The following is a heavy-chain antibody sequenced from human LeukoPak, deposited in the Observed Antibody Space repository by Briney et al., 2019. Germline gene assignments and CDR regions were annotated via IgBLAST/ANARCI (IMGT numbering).Heavy chain of an antibody. D-gene: IGHD5-12*01. V-gene: IGHV7-4-1*02. CDR2: ISTDTGNP. CDR3: ARGGGHTAFDY. CDR1: GYTFTSYA. J-gene: IGHJ4*02. Sequence: ASVKLSCKASGYTFTSYAMHWVRQAPGQRLEWMGWISTDTGNPTYAQGFAGPFVFSLDTSVSTAYLQISSLKAEDTAMYYCARGGGHTAFDYWGQGTLVTVSS.